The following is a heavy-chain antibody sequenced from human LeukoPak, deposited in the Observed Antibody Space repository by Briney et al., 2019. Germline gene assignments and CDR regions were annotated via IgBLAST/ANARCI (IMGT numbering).Heavy chain of an antibody. V-gene: IGHV3-72*01. D-gene: IGHD5-24*01. CDR3: ARDGYNTRGSRDAFDI. CDR1: GFSFKDHY. CDR2: SRNKANSYTT. J-gene: IGHJ3*02. Sequence: GGSLRLSCVASGFSFKDHYMDWVRQAPGKGLEWVGRSRNKANSYTTEYAASVKGRFTVSRDDSKNSLYLQMNSLKTEDTAVYYCARDGYNTRGSRDAFDIWGQGTMVTVSS.